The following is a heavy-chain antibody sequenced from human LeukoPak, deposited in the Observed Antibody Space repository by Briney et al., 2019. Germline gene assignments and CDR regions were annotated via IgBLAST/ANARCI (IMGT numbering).Heavy chain of an antibody. Sequence: GESLKISCKGSGYSFTGYWIAWVRQMPGKGLEWMGIIYPDDSDTTYSPSFQGQVTISADKSISTAYLQWSSLKASDTAMYYCARRRDLYSGSYYPFDYWGQGTLVTVSS. J-gene: IGHJ4*02. V-gene: IGHV5-51*01. D-gene: IGHD1-26*01. CDR2: IYPDDSDT. CDR1: GYSFTGYW. CDR3: ARRRDLYSGSYYPFDY.